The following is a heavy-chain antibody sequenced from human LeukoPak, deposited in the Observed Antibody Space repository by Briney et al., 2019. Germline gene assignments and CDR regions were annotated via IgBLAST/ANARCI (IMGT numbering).Heavy chain of an antibody. D-gene: IGHD6-19*01. J-gene: IGHJ4*02. V-gene: IGHV3-30-3*01. Sequence: GGSLRLSCAASGFTFSSYAMHWVHQAPGKGLEWVAVISYDGSNKYYADSVKGRFTISRDNSKNTLYLQMNSLRAEDTAVYYCARGTHWGAVALGPDYWGQGTLVTVSS. CDR2: ISYDGSNK. CDR3: ARGTHWGAVALGPDY. CDR1: GFTFSSYA.